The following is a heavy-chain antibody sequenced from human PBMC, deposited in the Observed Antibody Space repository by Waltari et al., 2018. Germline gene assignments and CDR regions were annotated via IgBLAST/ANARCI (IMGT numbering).Heavy chain of an antibody. CDR1: GYTFINHG. CDR2: ISTGNGHA. CDR3: ARGGSRAGFDY. Sequence: QVQLLQSGAEVKKPGASVKLSCQASGYTFINHGIHWVRQAPGQRLEWMGWISTGNGHARYSQKFQDRVTITRDTSATTVYMEVTTLKSEDTAVFYCARGGSRAGFDYWGQGTLVTVSS. V-gene: IGHV1-3*04. D-gene: IGHD3-10*01. J-gene: IGHJ4*02.